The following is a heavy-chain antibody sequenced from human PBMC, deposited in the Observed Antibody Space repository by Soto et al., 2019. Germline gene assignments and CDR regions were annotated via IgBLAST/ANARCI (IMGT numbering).Heavy chain of an antibody. J-gene: IGHJ4*02. Sequence: SETLSLTCSVSGYSISSGFYWDWIRQPPGKGLEWIGSIYYRGNTYYNPSHNGRITISLDTSKNQFSLRLTSVTAADTAMYYCTIVRVADSALDHWGQGTLVTVSS. CDR3: TIVRVADSALDH. CDR1: GYSISSGFY. D-gene: IGHD3-10*02. CDR2: IYYRGNT. V-gene: IGHV4-38-2*02.